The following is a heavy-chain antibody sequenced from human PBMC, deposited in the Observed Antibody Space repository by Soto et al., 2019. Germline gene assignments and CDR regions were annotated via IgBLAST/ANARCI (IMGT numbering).Heavy chain of an antibody. CDR3: ARDYYDSSGYYYADY. J-gene: IGHJ4*02. D-gene: IGHD3-22*01. CDR1: GGTSRSYD. V-gene: IGHV1-69*13. Sequence: SVKVSYKASGGTSRSYDISRVRQAPGQGLEWMGGIIPIFGTANYAQKFQGRVTITADESTSTAYMELSSLRSEDTAVYYCARDYYDSSGYYYADYWGQGTLVTVSS. CDR2: IIPIFGTA.